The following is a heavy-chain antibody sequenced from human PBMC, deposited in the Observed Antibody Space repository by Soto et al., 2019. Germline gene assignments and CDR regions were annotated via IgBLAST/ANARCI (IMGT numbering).Heavy chain of an antibody. J-gene: IGHJ4*02. CDR1: GYTFTSYA. CDR2: INAGNGNT. D-gene: IGHD3-3*01. V-gene: IGHV1-3*01. CDR3: ARDPIRHFGLDY. Sequence: SVKVSCKASGYTFTSYAMHWVRQAPGQRLEWMGWINAGNGNTKYSQKFQGRVTITRDTSASTAYMELSSLRSEDTAVYYCARDPIRHFGLDYWGQGTLVTVSS.